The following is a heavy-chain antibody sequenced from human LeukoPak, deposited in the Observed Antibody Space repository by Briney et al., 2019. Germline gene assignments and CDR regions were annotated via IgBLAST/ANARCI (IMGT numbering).Heavy chain of an antibody. J-gene: IGHJ6*03. CDR2: IYHDGNT. CDR1: GGSFSSYY. D-gene: IGHD3-3*01. V-gene: IGHV4-34*01. CDR3: ASSVEGYYYYYMDV. Sequence: SETLSLTCAVYGGSFSSYYWSWIRQPPGKGLEWIAEIYHDGNTNYNPSLKSRVTISVDTSNNHFSLKLSSVTAADTAVYYCASSVEGYYYYYMDVWGRGATVTISS.